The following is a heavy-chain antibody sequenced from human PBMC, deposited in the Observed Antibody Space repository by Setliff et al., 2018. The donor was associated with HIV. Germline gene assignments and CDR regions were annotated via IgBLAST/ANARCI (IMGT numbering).Heavy chain of an antibody. CDR3: ARESTHCTGASCYANWFDP. D-gene: IGHD2-8*02. Sequence: LRLSCAASGFTFSDYYMSWIRQAPGKGLEWISRITTDGSETQYAASVKGRATVSRDNAKNTLYLQINGLGVDETAVYYCARESTHCTGASCYANWFDPWGQGTLVTV. J-gene: IGHJ5*02. CDR2: ITTDGSET. CDR1: GFTFSDYY. V-gene: IGHV3-11*04.